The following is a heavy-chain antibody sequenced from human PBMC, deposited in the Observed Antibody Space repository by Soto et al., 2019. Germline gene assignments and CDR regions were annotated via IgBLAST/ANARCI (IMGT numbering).Heavy chain of an antibody. CDR1: GITFTNAW. CDR2: IKNKVDGGTT. D-gene: IGHD4-17*01. J-gene: IGHJ4*02. Sequence: EVQLVESGGDLVKPGGCLRLSCAASGITFTNAWMSWVRQAPGQGLEWVGRIKNKVDGGTTDYAAPVRGRFTISRDDSKNTLFLQMNSLETEDTAVYYCTTDPGDYEDFWGQGTLVTVSS. CDR3: TTDPGDYEDF. V-gene: IGHV3-15*01.